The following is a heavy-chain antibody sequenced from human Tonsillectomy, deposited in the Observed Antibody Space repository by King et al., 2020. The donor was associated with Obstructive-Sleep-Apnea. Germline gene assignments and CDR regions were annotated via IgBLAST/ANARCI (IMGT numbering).Heavy chain of an antibody. CDR2: ISWNSGSI. Sequence: VQLVESGGGLVQPGRSLRLSCAASGFTFDDYAMHWVRQAPGKGLEWVSGISWNSGSIGYADSVKGRFTISRDNAKNSLYLQMNSLRAEDTALYYCAKGGAVAGTADYWGQGTLVTVSS. CDR1: GFTFDDYA. J-gene: IGHJ4*02. CDR3: AKGGAVAGTADY. D-gene: IGHD6-19*01. V-gene: IGHV3-9*01.